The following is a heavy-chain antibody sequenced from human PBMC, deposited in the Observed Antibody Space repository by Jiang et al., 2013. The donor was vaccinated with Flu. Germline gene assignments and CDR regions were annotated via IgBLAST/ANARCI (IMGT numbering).Heavy chain of an antibody. Sequence: GLVKPSETLSLTCTVSGGSISSYYWSWIRQPPGKGLEWIGYIYYSGSTNYNPSLKSRVTISVDTSKNQFSLKLSSVTAADTAVYYCARLLLWFGESPHFDYWGQGTLVTVSS. CDR2: IYYSGST. J-gene: IGHJ4*02. D-gene: IGHD3-10*01. CDR3: ARLLLWFGESPHFDY. V-gene: IGHV4-59*08. CDR1: GGSISSYY.